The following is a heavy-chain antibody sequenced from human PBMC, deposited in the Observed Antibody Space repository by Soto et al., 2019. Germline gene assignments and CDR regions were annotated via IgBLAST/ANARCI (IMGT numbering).Heavy chain of an antibody. V-gene: IGHV3-7*05. CDR1: GFTFNNYY. D-gene: IGHD2-15*01. CDR3: GRGFGGTH. Sequence: EVQLVESGGGLVQPGGSLRLSSAASGFTFNNYYMVWVRQAPGRGLEWVANINQDGSAKYYVDSVKGRFTISRDNAKSSLYLQINSLRAEDTATYYCGRGFGGTHWGQGSLVTVSS. CDR2: INQDGSAK. J-gene: IGHJ4*02.